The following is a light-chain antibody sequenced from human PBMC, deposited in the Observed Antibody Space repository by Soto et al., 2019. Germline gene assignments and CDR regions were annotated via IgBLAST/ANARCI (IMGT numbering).Light chain of an antibody. CDR1: QSVDSH. J-gene: IGKJ4*01. CDR2: DAS. Sequence: EIVLTQSPATLSLSPGERATLSCRASQSVDSHLVWYQQKPGQAPRLLIYDASNRATGIPVRFSGSGSGTDFSLTISSLEAEDRAVYYCQQRSNSPLTFGGGTKVEIK. CDR3: QQRSNSPLT. V-gene: IGKV3-11*01.